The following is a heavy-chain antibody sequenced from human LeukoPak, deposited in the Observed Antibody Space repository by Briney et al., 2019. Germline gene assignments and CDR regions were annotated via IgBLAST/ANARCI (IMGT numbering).Heavy chain of an antibody. D-gene: IGHD3-22*01. CDR1: GYSFTYNW. CDR2: IYPGDSDT. Sequence: GESLKISCKGSGYSFTYNWIGWVRQMPGKGLEWMGIIYPGDSDTRYSPSFQGQVTMSADKSISTAYLQWSSLKASDSAIYYCARLSRITMIGVADLPQADYWGQGTLVTVSS. J-gene: IGHJ4*02. CDR3: ARLSRITMIGVADLPQADY. V-gene: IGHV5-51*01.